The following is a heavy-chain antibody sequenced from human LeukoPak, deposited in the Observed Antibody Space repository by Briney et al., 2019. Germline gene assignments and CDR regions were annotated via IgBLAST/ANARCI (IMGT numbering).Heavy chain of an antibody. Sequence: GASVKVSCKASGYTFTGDYMHWVRQAPGQGLEWMGWINPNSGGTNYAQKFQGRVTMTRDTSISTAYMELSRLRSDDTAVYYCARDITMVRGVVDSPDYWGQGTLVTVSS. V-gene: IGHV1-2*02. D-gene: IGHD3-10*01. CDR3: ARDITMVRGVVDSPDY. CDR2: INPNSGGT. J-gene: IGHJ4*02. CDR1: GYTFTGDY.